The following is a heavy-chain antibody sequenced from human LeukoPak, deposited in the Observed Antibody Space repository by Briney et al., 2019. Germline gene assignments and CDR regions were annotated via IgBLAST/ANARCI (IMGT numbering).Heavy chain of an antibody. Sequence: GGSLRLSCAASGFIFSSYWMSWVRQAPGKGLEWVASIKQDRTETHYVDSVKGRFTISKDNAKNSLYLQLNSLRAEDTAVYYCAREDHSNYEYWGQGTLVTVSS. J-gene: IGHJ4*02. CDR3: AREDHSNYEY. V-gene: IGHV3-7*03. CDR2: IKQDRTET. D-gene: IGHD4-11*01. CDR1: GFIFSSYW.